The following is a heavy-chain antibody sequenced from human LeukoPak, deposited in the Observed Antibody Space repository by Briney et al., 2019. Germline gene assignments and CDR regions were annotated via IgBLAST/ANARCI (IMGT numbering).Heavy chain of an antibody. D-gene: IGHD3-22*01. CDR1: GGSISSNNW. J-gene: IGHJ3*02. V-gene: IGHV4-4*02. Sequence: SGTLSLTCAVSGGSISSNNWWNWVRQPPGKGLEWIGEIHHSGSTHYNPSLKSRLTISVDTSKNQFSLKLSSVTAADTAVYYCAKDRPDYKYGSSNYHYDVSEIWGQGTMVTVSS. CDR2: IHHSGST. CDR3: AKDRPDYKYGSSNYHYDVSEI.